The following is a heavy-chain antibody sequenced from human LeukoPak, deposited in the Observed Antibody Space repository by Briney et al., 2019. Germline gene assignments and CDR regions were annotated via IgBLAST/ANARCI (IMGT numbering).Heavy chain of an antibody. CDR1: GGFLSSYY. V-gene: IGHV4-59*01. CDR2: IYYSGTT. D-gene: IGHD3-9*01. Sequence: PSETLSLTCRVSGGFLSSYYWSWIRQPPGKGLEWFGYIYYSGTTTYIPSLKSRVTISLHTSKNQFSLKLSYVTAADTAVYYCARRTGYYNGFDYWGQGTLVTVSS. J-gene: IGHJ4*02. CDR3: ARRTGYYNGFDY.